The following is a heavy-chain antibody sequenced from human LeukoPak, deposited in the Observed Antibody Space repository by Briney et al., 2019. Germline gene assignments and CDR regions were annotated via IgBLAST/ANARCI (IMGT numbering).Heavy chain of an antibody. D-gene: IGHD2-15*01. J-gene: IGHJ5*02. V-gene: IGHV4-59*01. CDR3: AKGLQRVVAATAFWFDP. CDR1: GGSFSGYY. Sequence: PSETLSLTCAVYGGSFSGYYWSWIRQPAGKGLEWIGYIYFDGSTNYNPSLKSRVTISVDTSKNQFSLKLSSVTAADTAVYYCAKGLQRVVAATAFWFDPWGQGTLVTVSS. CDR2: IYFDGST.